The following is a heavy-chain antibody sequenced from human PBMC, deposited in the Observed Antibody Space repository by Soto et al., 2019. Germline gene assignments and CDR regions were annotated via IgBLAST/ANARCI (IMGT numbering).Heavy chain of an antibody. CDR3: ARDPDSYSSSWYPHFDY. D-gene: IGHD6-13*01. J-gene: IGHJ4*02. CDR2: ISAYNGNT. Sequence: GASVKVSRKASGYTFTSYGISWVRQAPGQGLEWMGWISAYNGNTNYAQKLQGRVTMTTDTSTSTDYMELRSLRSDDTAVYYCARDPDSYSSSWYPHFDYWGQGTLVTVSS. V-gene: IGHV1-18*01. CDR1: GYTFTSYG.